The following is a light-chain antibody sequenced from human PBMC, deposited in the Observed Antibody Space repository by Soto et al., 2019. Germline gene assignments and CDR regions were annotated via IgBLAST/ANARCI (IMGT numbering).Light chain of an antibody. J-gene: IGKJ1*01. CDR1: QRVSSH. CDR3: QQYGTSRWT. CDR2: AAS. Sequence: ETVMTQSPVTLSVSPGDTATLSCRASQRVSSHLAWYQQKPGQAPRLLIYAASTRATGIPVRFSGSGSETEFTLTIRSLQSEDFAMYYCQQYGTSRWTFAQGTKVDIK. V-gene: IGKV3-15*01.